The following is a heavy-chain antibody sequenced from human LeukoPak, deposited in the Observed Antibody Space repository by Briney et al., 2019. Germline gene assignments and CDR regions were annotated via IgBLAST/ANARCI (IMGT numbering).Heavy chain of an antibody. J-gene: IGHJ4*02. CDR1: GGSFSGYY. D-gene: IGHD5-12*01. Sequence: PSETLSLTCAVYGGSFSGYYWSWIRQPPGKGLEWIGEINHSGSTNYNPSLKSRVTISVDTSKNQFSLKLSSVTAADTAVYYCARSDSGYANFDYWGQGTLVTVSS. CDR2: INHSGST. V-gene: IGHV4-34*01. CDR3: ARSDSGYANFDY.